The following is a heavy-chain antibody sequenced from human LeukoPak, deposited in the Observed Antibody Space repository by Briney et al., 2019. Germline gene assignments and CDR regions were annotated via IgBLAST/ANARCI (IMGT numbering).Heavy chain of an antibody. V-gene: IGHV4-30-4*01. D-gene: IGHD2-15*01. CDR1: GGSISSGDYY. CDR2: IYYSGST. Sequence: SETLSLTCTVPGGSISSGDYYWSWIRQPPGKGLEWIGYIYYSGSTYYNPSLKSRVTISVDTSKNQFSLKLSSVTAADTAVYYCATESPPCSGGSCYWNAFDIWGQGTMVTVSS. CDR3: ATESPPCSGGSCYWNAFDI. J-gene: IGHJ3*02.